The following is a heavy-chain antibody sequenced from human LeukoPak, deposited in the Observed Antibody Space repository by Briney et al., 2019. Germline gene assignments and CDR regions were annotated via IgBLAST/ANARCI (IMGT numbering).Heavy chain of an antibody. Sequence: GASVKVSCKASGYTFTGYYMHWVRQAPGQGLEWMGRINPNSGGTNYAQKFQGRVTMTRDTSISTAYMELSRLRSDDTAVYYCATEPHYDFWSGYYLSYYYYGMDVWGQGTTVTVSS. D-gene: IGHD3-3*01. V-gene: IGHV1-2*06. CDR1: GYTFTGYY. CDR2: INPNSGGT. CDR3: ATEPHYDFWSGYYLSYYYYGMDV. J-gene: IGHJ6*02.